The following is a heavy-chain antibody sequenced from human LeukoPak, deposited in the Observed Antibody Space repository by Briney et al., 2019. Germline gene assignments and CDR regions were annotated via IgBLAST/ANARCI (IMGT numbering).Heavy chain of an antibody. CDR2: IKSKTDGGTT. Sequence: GGSLRLSCAASGFTFSNAWMSWVRQAPGKGLEWVGRIKSKTDGGTTDYAAPVEGRFTISRDDSKNTLYLQMNSLKTEDTAVYYCTTADTAGYYFDYWGQGTLVTVSS. CDR3: TTADTAGYYFDY. J-gene: IGHJ4*02. CDR1: GFTFSNAW. D-gene: IGHD5-18*01. V-gene: IGHV3-15*01.